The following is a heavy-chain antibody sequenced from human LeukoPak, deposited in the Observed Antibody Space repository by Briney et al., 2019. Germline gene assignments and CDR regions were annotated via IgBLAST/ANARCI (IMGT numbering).Heavy chain of an antibody. V-gene: IGHV1-18*01. J-gene: IGHJ4*02. CDR2: ISAYNGNT. CDR1: GYTFTSYG. D-gene: IGHD6-19*01. CDR3: ARDPGYSSGWYSDY. Sequence: GASVKVSCKASGYTFTSYGISWVREAPGQGLEWMGWISAYNGNTNYAQKLQGRVTMTTDTSTSTAYMELRSLRSGDTAVYYCARDPGYSSGWYSDYWGQGTLVTVSS.